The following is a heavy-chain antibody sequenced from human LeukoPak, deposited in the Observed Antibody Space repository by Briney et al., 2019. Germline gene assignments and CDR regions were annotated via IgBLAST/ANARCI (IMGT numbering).Heavy chain of an antibody. CDR2: INHNGGT. Sequence: PSETLSLTCAVYSGSLSNYYWSWIRQSPDKGLVWIGEINHNGGTNYNPSLKSRVTISVDTSKNQVSLKLGSVTAADTAVYYCARVNSGSRLYYYYGMDVWGQGTTVTVSS. J-gene: IGHJ6*02. CDR1: SGSLSNYY. CDR3: ARVNSGSRLYYYYGMDV. V-gene: IGHV4-34*01. D-gene: IGHD2-21*01.